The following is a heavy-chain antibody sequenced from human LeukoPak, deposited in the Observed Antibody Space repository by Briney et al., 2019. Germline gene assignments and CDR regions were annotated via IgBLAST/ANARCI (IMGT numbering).Heavy chain of an antibody. D-gene: IGHD4/OR15-4a*01. J-gene: IGHJ4*02. CDR3: ANEARPNDY. CDR2: IDLSDKT. CDR1: GFTFSSHA. Sequence: PGGSLRLSCSVSGFTFSSHAMTLVRQAPGRGLEWVSSIDLSDKTYYADSVKGRFTISRDNSRNTLFLQMDSLRAEDSAIYYCANEARPNDYWGQGTLVTVSS. V-gene: IGHV3-23*05.